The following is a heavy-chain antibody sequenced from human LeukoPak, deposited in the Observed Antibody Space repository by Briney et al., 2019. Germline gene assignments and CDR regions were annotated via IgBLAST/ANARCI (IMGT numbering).Heavy chain of an antibody. CDR1: GGTFSSYA. Sequence: SVKVSCKAPGGTFSSYAISWVRQAPGQGLEWMGGIIPIFGTANYAQKFQGRVTITADESTSTAYMELSSLRSEDTAVYYCARGKVAATPARFDYWGQGTLVTVSS. D-gene: IGHD2-15*01. V-gene: IGHV1-69*01. CDR3: ARGKVAATPARFDY. J-gene: IGHJ4*02. CDR2: IIPIFGTA.